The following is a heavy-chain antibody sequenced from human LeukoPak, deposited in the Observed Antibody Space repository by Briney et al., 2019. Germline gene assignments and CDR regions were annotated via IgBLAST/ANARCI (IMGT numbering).Heavy chain of an antibody. CDR3: ARENTVTFDY. V-gene: IGHV4-31*03. CDR1: GGSISSGGYY. J-gene: IGHJ4*02. CDR2: IYYSGTT. D-gene: IGHD4-11*01. Sequence: SQTLSLTCTVSGGSISSGGYYWSWIRQHPRKGLELIGYIYYSGTTYYNPSLKSRVTISVDTSKNQFSLRLSSVTAADTAVYYCARENTVTFDYWGQGTLVTVSS.